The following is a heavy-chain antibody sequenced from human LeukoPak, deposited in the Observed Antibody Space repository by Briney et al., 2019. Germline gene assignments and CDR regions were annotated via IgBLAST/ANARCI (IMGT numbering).Heavy chain of an antibody. CDR1: GFTLSKYA. J-gene: IGHJ4*02. D-gene: IGHD3-10*01. Sequence: GGSLRLSCAASGFTLSKYAMNWVRQAPGKGLECVSTISGSGSDTYYADSVKGRFTISRDKSKNTLYLQMNSLRAEDTAVYYCATSMVRGVINPYWGQGTLVTVSS. CDR2: ISGSGSDT. CDR3: ATSMVRGVINPY. V-gene: IGHV3-23*01.